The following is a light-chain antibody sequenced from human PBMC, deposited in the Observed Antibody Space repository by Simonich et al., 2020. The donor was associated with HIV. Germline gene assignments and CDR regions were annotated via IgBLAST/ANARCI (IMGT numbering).Light chain of an antibody. CDR1: QRVRTN. V-gene: IGKV3-15*01. CDR3: QQRSNWPPSLT. J-gene: IGKJ4*01. Sequence: EVVMTQSPATLSVSPGERATLSCRASQRVRTNVAWYQPKPGQAPRLLVFDATTRATGITARFSGRGSGTEFTLTISSLQSEDFAVYYCQQRSNWPPSLTFGGGTKVEIK. CDR2: DAT.